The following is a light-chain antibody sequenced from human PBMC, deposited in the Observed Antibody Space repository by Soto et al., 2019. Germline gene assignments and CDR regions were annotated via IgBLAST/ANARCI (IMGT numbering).Light chain of an antibody. Sequence: QSVLTQPPSVSGAPGQRVTISCTGSSSNIGAGYDVHCYHQLPGTAPKLLIYGNSNRPSGVPDRFSGSKSGTSASLAITGLQAEDEADSYCQSYDSSLSGWVFGGGTKLTVL. V-gene: IGLV1-40*01. J-gene: IGLJ3*02. CDR1: SSNIGAGYD. CDR2: GNS. CDR3: QSYDSSLSGWV.